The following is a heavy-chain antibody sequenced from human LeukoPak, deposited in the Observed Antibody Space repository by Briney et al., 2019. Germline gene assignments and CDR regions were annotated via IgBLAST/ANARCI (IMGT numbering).Heavy chain of an antibody. CDR1: GFTVGDHY. CDR2: TRTKAHSYTA. J-gene: IGHJ4*02. CDR3: ATLYYNGGVFHPFEF. Sequence: GSSLRLSCAASGFTVGDHYVDWVRQAPGKGLEWIGHTRTKAHSYTAEYAASVKGRFTMSGDDSKNSVFLQMNSLKTEDTAVYYCATLYYNGGVFHPFEFWGQGTLVTVSS. D-gene: IGHD2-8*02. V-gene: IGHV3-72*01.